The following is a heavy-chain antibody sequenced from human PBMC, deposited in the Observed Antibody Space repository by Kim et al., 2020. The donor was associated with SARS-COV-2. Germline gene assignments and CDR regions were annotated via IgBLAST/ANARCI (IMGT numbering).Heavy chain of an antibody. Sequence: GESLKISCKGSGYSFTGYWIGWVRQMPGKGLEWMGIFNPGASETRYSPTSQGQVTISVDKSISTAYLQWSSLRASDTAMYYCARLRGSSLKGSWFDPWGQGTLVTVSS. D-gene: IGHD6-6*01. CDR3: ARLRGSSLKGSWFDP. V-gene: IGHV5-51*01. CDR2: FNPGASET. J-gene: IGHJ5*02. CDR1: GYSFTGYW.